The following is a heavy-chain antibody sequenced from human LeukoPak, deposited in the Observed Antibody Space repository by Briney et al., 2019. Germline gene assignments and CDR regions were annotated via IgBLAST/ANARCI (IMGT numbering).Heavy chain of an antibody. CDR1: GFTFSDYY. CDR2: ITGSGSAI. CDR3: ARAVEGVTPIDY. V-gene: IGHV3-11*01. J-gene: IGHJ4*02. D-gene: IGHD3-3*01. Sequence: PGGSLRLSCAASGFTFSDYYMSWIRQAPGKGLEWVSYITGSGSAIYYADSVKGRFTISRDNAKNSLYLQMNSLRAEDTAVYYCARAVEGVTPIDYWGQGTLVTVS.